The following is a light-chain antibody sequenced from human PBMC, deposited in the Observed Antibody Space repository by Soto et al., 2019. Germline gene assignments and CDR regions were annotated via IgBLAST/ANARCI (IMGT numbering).Light chain of an antibody. Sequence: DVQMTQSPSSVSAAVGDRVTITCRASQDVGKWLAWYQQKPGKAPTLLIHGASSLQSGVPSRYSGSEHGTDFTLTISSLQPEDFATYYCQQANSFPITFGQGTRLEIK. V-gene: IGKV1-12*01. CDR1: QDVGKW. CDR2: GAS. J-gene: IGKJ5*01. CDR3: QQANSFPIT.